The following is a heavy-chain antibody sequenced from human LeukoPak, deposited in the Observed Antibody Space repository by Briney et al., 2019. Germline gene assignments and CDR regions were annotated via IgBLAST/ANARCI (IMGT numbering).Heavy chain of an antibody. D-gene: IGHD2-2*01. V-gene: IGHV4-38-2*02. CDR1: GYSISSGYY. CDR2: IYRSGST. Sequence: SETLSLTCIVSGYSISSGYYWVWIRQPPGKGLEWIGSIYRSGSTNYNPSLKSRVTISVDTSQNQFSLKVNSVTAADTAVYYCARGDCSSTICYSPMDVWGKGATVTVSS. J-gene: IGHJ6*03. CDR3: ARGDCSSTICYSPMDV.